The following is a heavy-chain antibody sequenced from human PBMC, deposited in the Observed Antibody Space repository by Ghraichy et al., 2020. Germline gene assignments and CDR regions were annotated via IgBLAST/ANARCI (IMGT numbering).Heavy chain of an antibody. CDR1: GYTFSTNA. CDR3: VRYPGIGVDWFDP. V-gene: IGHV1-18*01. CDR2: ISGYNGDT. Sequence: ASVKVSCKASGYTFSTNAISWVRQAPGQGLEWMGWISGYNGDTNYAQSLQGRVTLTTDTSTSTAYMELRSLRSDDTAMYYCVRYPGIGVDWFDPWGQGTLVTVSS. J-gene: IGHJ5*02. D-gene: IGHD2-15*01.